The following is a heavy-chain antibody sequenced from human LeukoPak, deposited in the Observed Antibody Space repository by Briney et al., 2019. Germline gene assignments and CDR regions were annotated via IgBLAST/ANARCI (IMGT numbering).Heavy chain of an antibody. V-gene: IGHV1-18*01. CDR1: GYTFTSCG. Sequence: ASVKVSCKASGYTFTSCGISWVRQAPGQGLEWMGWISAYNGNTHYAQKLQGRVTMTTDTSTSTAYMELRSLSSDDTAVYYCARGGGALMVRGVMALYYYYGMDVWGQGTTVTVSS. CDR3: ARGGGALMVRGVMALYYYYGMDV. J-gene: IGHJ6*02. CDR2: ISAYNGNT. D-gene: IGHD3-10*01.